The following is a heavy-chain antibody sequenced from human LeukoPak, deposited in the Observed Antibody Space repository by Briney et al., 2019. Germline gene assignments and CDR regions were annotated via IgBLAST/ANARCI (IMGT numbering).Heavy chain of an antibody. J-gene: IGHJ4*02. CDR3: ARVRIAAAGTRPFDY. CDR2: FGNSA. CDR1: GFTFSRYA. Sequence: GGSLRLSCAASGFTFSRYAMSWVRQAPGKGLEWVSTFGNSAHYADSVKGRFTISRDNAKNTLYLQMNSLRAEDTAVYYCARVRIAAAGTRPFDYWGQGTLVTVSS. V-gene: IGHV3-23*01. D-gene: IGHD6-13*01.